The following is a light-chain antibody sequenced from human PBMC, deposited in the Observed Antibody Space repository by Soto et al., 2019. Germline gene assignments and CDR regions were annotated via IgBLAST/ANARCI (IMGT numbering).Light chain of an antibody. V-gene: IGKV3-20*01. CDR1: QRVSSNY. CDR2: GAS. Sequence: EIVLTQSPGTLSLSPGERATISCRASQRVSSNYLAWYQQKPGQAPRLLIYGASSRATGIPDRFSGSVSGTDFPLTISRLEPEDFAVYYCQQYDSSPWTFGQGTKVEI. CDR3: QQYDSSPWT. J-gene: IGKJ1*01.